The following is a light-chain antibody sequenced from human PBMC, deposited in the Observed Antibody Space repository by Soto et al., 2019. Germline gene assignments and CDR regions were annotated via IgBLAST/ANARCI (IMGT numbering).Light chain of an antibody. CDR3: QQYGGSPFT. V-gene: IGKV3-20*01. J-gene: IGKJ3*01. Sequence: ENVLTQSPGTLSLSPGERATLSCRASQSVSVNSLAWYQQKGGQAPRLLIYAASTRATGVPDRFSGTGSGTDFALTINRLETDDSAVYYCQQYGGSPFTFGPGTKVDI. CDR2: AAS. CDR1: QSVSVNS.